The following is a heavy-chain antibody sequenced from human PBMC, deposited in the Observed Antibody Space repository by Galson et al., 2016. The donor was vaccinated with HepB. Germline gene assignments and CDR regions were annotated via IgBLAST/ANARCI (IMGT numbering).Heavy chain of an antibody. Sequence: SLRLSCAGSGFSFNDYAIHWVRQAPGKGLEWVSGINWNGDKRDYADSVRGRFTISRDNAKNSLFLQMDSLRAEDTALYHCAKDVGLLEWISYPPLLHGMEVWGQGTTVIVSS. CDR3: AKDVGLLEWISYPPLLHGMEV. CDR2: INWNGDKR. V-gene: IGHV3-9*01. J-gene: IGHJ6*02. CDR1: GFSFNDYA. D-gene: IGHD3-3*01.